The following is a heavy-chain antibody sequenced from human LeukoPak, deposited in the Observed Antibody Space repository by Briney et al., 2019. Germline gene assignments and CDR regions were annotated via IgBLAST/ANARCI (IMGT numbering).Heavy chain of an antibody. Sequence: PVGSLRLSCAASGFTPSSYAMSSVPGAPGKGVEWVSAISGSSGSTYYADSVKGRFTISRENSKKTLYLQMNSLRAEDTAVYYCARGGIVGATRRHFDYWGQGTLVTVSS. V-gene: IGHV3-23*01. CDR2: ISGSSGST. CDR3: ARGGIVGATRRHFDY. D-gene: IGHD1-26*01. CDR1: GFTPSSYA. J-gene: IGHJ4*02.